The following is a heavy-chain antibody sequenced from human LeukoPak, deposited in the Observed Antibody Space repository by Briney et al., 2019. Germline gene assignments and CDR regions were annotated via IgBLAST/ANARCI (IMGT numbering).Heavy chain of an antibody. V-gene: IGHV4-61*01. J-gene: IGHJ4*02. Sequence: PSETLSLTCTVSGYSISSGYYWSWIRQPPGKGLEWIGYIYYSGSTNYNPSFKSRVTISVDTSKNQFSLKLSSVTAADTAVYYCARSKDILTGYCFDYWGQGTLVTVSS. CDR2: IYYSGST. CDR3: ARSKDILTGYCFDY. D-gene: IGHD3-9*01. CDR1: GYSISSGYY.